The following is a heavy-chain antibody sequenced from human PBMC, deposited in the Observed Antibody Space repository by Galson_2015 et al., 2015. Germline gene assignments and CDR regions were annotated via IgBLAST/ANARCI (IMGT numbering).Heavy chain of an antibody. Sequence: SLRLSCAASGFTFDDYAMHWVRQAPGKGLEWVSGISWNSGSIGYADSVKGRFTISRDNAKNPLYLQMNSLRAEDTALYYCAKELMYSSGWYGHYYYGMNVWGQGTTVTVSS. D-gene: IGHD6-19*01. CDR3: AKELMYSSGWYGHYYYGMNV. CDR2: ISWNSGSI. V-gene: IGHV3-9*01. J-gene: IGHJ6*02. CDR1: GFTFDDYA.